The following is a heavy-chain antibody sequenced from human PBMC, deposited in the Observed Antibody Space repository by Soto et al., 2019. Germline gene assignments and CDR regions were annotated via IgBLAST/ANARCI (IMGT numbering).Heavy chain of an antibody. D-gene: IGHD4-17*01. Sequence: GASVKVSCKASGGTFSSYAISWVRQAPGQGLEWMGGIIPIFGTANYAQKFQGRVTITADESTSTAYMELSSLRSEDTAVYYCARAKAHYGDYGSGISSFDYWGQGTLVTVSS. CDR3: ARAKAHYGDYGSGISSFDY. V-gene: IGHV1-69*13. J-gene: IGHJ4*02. CDR1: GGTFSSYA. CDR2: IIPIFGTA.